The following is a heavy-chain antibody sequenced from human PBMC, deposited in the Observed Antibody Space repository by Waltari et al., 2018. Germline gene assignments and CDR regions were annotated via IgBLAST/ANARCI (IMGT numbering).Heavy chain of an antibody. D-gene: IGHD2-21*02. V-gene: IGHV3-30*02. CDR1: GSPFSSRG. CDR3: AKPSGGDSDDY. Sequence: QVQLVESGGGVVQPGGSLTLSGAAVGSPFSSRGMPWVRQAPGKGLEWVAFIRWDGGNKYYADSVKGRFTISRDNSKNTLYLQMNSLKVEDTAVYYCAKPSGGDSDDYWGQGALVTVSS. CDR2: IRWDGGNK. J-gene: IGHJ4*02.